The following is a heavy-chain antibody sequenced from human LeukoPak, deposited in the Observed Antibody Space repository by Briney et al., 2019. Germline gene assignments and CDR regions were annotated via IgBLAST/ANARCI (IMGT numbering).Heavy chain of an antibody. CDR3: ARDPTGSNYGSDAFDI. CDR1: GFTFSDYY. V-gene: IGHV3-11*04. Sequence: PGGSLRLSCAASGFTFSDYYMSWIRQAPGKGLEWVSYISSSGTTIYYADSVKGRSTISRDNSKNTLYLQMNSLRAEDTAVYYCARDPTGSNYGSDAFDIWGQGTMVTVSS. J-gene: IGHJ3*02. D-gene: IGHD1-14*01. CDR2: ISSSGTTI.